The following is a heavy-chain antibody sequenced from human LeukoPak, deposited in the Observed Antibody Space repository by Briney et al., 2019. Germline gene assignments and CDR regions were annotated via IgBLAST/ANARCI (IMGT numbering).Heavy chain of an antibody. CDR2: ISSSSSYI. D-gene: IGHD3-10*01. Sequence: GGSLRLSCAASGFTFSSYSMNWVRQAPGKGLEWVSSISSSSSYIYYADSVKGRFTISRDNAKNSLYLQMNSLRAEDTAVYYCARVLYGSGSYSSEYYYYGMDVWGQGTTVTVSS. V-gene: IGHV3-21*01. CDR1: GFTFSSYS. CDR3: ARVLYGSGSYSSEYYYYGMDV. J-gene: IGHJ6*02.